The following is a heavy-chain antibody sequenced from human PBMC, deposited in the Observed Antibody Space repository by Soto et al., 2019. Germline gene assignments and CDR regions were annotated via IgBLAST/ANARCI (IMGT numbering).Heavy chain of an antibody. CDR3: ARGSQRYYDFWSGPSVKYYYYYGMDV. V-gene: IGHV1-18*04. Sequence: ASVKVSCKASGYTFTSYGISWVRQAPGQGLEWMGWISAYNGNTNYAQKLQGRVTMTTDTSTSTAYMELRSLRSDDTAAYYCARGSQRYYDFWSGPSVKYYYYYGMDVWGQGTTVTVSS. J-gene: IGHJ6*02. CDR2: ISAYNGNT. D-gene: IGHD3-3*01. CDR1: GYTFTSYG.